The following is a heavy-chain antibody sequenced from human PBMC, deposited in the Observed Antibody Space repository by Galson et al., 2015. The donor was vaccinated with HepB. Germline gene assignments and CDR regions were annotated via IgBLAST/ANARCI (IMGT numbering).Heavy chain of an antibody. CDR1: GFTFSSYA. CDR2: ISYDGSNK. Sequence: SLRLSCAASGFTFSSYAMHWVRQAPGKGLEWVAVISYDGSNKYYADSVKSRFTISRDNSKNTLYLQMNSLRAEDTAVYYCARESGGDYGPYYFDYWGQGTLVTVSS. J-gene: IGHJ4*02. V-gene: IGHV3-30-3*01. CDR3: ARESGGDYGPYYFDY. D-gene: IGHD4-17*01.